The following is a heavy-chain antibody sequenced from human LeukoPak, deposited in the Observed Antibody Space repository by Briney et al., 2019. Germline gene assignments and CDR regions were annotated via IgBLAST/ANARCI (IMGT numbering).Heavy chain of an antibody. CDR3: ARDRGGSYYDY. J-gene: IGHJ4*02. Sequence: GGSLRLSCTASGFTFGDYFMSWFRQAPGKGLEWVSCISGGSSTIYYADSLKGRFTISRDNAKNSLYLQINSLRDEDTAVYYCARDRGGSYYDYWGQGTLVTVSS. V-gene: IGHV3-48*02. D-gene: IGHD1-26*01. CDR2: ISGGSSTI. CDR1: GFTFGDYF.